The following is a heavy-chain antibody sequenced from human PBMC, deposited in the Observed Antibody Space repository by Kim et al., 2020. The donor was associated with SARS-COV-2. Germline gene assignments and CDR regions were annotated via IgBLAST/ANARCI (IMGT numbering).Heavy chain of an antibody. CDR3: AKDEITMFQGVITGTADY. Sequence: GGSLRLSCAASGFTFSSYAMSWVRQAPGKGLEWVSAISGSGGSTYYADSVKGRFTISRDNSKNTLYLQMNSLRAEDTAVYYCAKDEITMFQGVITGTADYWGQGTLVTVSS. V-gene: IGHV3-23*01. J-gene: IGHJ4*02. D-gene: IGHD3-10*01. CDR1: GFTFSSYA. CDR2: ISGSGGST.